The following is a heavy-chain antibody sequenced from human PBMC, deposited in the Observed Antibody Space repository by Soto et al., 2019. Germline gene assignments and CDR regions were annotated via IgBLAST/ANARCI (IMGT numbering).Heavy chain of an antibody. J-gene: IGHJ5*02. D-gene: IGHD2-21*01. CDR1: GGSISRYY. V-gene: IGHV4-59*08. CDR2: ISYSGIT. Sequence: SAALSLTCTVSGGSISRYYWNWIRQPPGKGLEWIGYISYSGITKYHPSLNSRVTISVDMSKNQFSLRLTSVTAADTAVYYCARRGDYYSVGSRDAWFDPWGQGIVVTVSS. CDR3: ARRGDYYSVGSRDAWFDP.